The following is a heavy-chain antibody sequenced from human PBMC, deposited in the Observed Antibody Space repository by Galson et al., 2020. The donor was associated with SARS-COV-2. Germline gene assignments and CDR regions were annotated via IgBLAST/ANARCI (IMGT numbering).Heavy chain of an antibody. D-gene: IGHD6-19*01. CDR2: IWSDGLHK. V-gene: IGHV3-33*01. Sequence: GGSLRLSCAASGFPFSTHAMHWVRQAPGKGLEWVAVIWSDGLHKYYGDSVKGRFTISRDNSKNTVDLQIDSLRLEDTAVYYCAVSIIVAGGIDYWGQGTLVTVSS. CDR3: AVSIIVAGGIDY. CDR1: GFPFSTHA. J-gene: IGHJ4*02.